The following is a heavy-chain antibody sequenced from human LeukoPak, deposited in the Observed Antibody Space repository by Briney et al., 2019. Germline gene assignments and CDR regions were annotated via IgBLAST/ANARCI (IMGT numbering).Heavy chain of an antibody. J-gene: IGHJ4*02. CDR3: ARATFYSSGWLDY. CDR2: ISAYNGNT. Sequence: GASVKDSCKASGYTFTGYYMHWVRQAPGQGLEWMGWISAYNGNTNYAQKLQGRVTMTTDTSTSTAYMELRSLRSDDTAVYYCARATFYSSGWLDYWGQGTLVTVSS. V-gene: IGHV1-18*04. CDR1: GYTFTGYY. D-gene: IGHD6-19*01.